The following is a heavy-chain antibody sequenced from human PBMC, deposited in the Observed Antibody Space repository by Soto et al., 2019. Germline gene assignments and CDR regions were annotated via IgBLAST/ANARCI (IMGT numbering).Heavy chain of an antibody. CDR2: LIPIFDTP. D-gene: IGHD3-10*01. Sequence: QVQLVQSGAEAGKPGSSVKVSCRASGGIFSSFTISWVRQAPGQGLEWLGGLIPIFDTPTYAQKFQGRVTITADKSTNTVYMERSRLRSEDTAVYYCATHGATTMARGAMKHYYYVMDVWGQGTTVTVSS. J-gene: IGHJ6*02. V-gene: IGHV1-69*06. CDR3: ATHGATTMARGAMKHYYYVMDV. CDR1: GGIFSSFT.